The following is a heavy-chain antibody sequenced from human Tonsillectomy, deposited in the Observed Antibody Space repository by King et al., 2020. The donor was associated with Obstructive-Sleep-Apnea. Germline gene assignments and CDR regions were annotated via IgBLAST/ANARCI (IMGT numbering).Heavy chain of an antibody. D-gene: IGHD1-26*01. CDR2: IYPSDGTT. J-gene: IGHJ4*02. CDR1: GYTFTNYY. Sequence: AQLVQSGAEVKKPGASVRVSCKASGYTFTNYYIHWVRQAPGQGLEWMGIIYPSDGTTSYSQKFRGRVTMTRDTSTSTVYMDLRSLRSGDTAVYYCARELLYSGTFYGDFDYWGQGTLVTVSS. V-gene: IGHV1-46*01. CDR3: ARELLYSGTFYGDFDY.